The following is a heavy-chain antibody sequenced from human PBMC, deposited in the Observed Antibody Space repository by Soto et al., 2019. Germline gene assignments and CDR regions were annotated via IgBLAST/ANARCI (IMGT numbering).Heavy chain of an antibody. V-gene: IGHV1-69*13. CDR3: ARGYSRARTNWFDP. CDR1: GGTFSSYA. CDR2: IIPIFGTA. Sequence: SVKVSCKASGGTFSSYAISWVRQAPGQGLEWMGGIIPIFGTANYAQKFQGRVTITADESTSTAYMELSSLRSEDTAVYYCARGYSRARTNWFDPWGQGTLVTVS. D-gene: IGHD6-13*01. J-gene: IGHJ5*02.